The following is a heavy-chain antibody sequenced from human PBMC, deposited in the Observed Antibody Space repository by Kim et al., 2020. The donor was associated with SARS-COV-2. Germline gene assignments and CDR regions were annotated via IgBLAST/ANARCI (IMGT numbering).Heavy chain of an antibody. J-gene: IGHJ4*02. CDR3: ARGHNGYESAY. Sequence: GESLKISCKASGYSFTSYWIIWVRQMPGKGLEWMGRIDPSDSYTNYSPSFQGHVTISADKSISTAYLQWSSLKASDTAMFYCARGHNGYESAYWGQGTLVTVSS. CDR1: GYSFTSYW. D-gene: IGHD5-12*01. CDR2: IDPSDSYT. V-gene: IGHV5-10-1*01.